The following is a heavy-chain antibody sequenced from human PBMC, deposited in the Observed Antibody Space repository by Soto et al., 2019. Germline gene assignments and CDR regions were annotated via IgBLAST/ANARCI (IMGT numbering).Heavy chain of an antibody. CDR3: ARDGYGSGSYFGY. CDR1: GGSISSGDYY. CDR2: IYYSGST. J-gene: IGHJ4*02. Sequence: QVQLQESGPGLVKPSQTLSLTCTVSGGSISSGDYYWSWIRQPPGKGLEWIGYIYYSGSTYYNPSPKRRVTISVATSKNQFSLKLSSVTAADTAVYYCARDGYGSGSYFGYWGQGTLVTVSS. D-gene: IGHD3-10*01. V-gene: IGHV4-30-4*01.